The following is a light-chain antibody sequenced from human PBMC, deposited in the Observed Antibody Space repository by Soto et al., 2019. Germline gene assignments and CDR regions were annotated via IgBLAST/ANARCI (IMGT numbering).Light chain of an antibody. J-gene: IGKJ1*01. CDR3: RQYDDYGT. Sequence: DIPLTQSPSARSASVGDRVTITCRASQGLNNWLAWYQQKPGKAPKLLIYKASSLESGVPSRLSGSGSGTEFTLTITSLQPDDFATHCGRQYDDYGTLSQGTKV. CDR2: KAS. V-gene: IGKV1-5*03. CDR1: QGLNNW.